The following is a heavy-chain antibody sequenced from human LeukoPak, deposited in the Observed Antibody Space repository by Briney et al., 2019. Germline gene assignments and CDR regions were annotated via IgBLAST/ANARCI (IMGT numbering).Heavy chain of an antibody. CDR3: ARDRFRDSGLFDY. CDR1: GFTFSSYS. CDR2: ISSSSSYI. V-gene: IGHV3-21*01. J-gene: IGHJ4*02. D-gene: IGHD1-26*01. Sequence: GGSLRLSCAASGFTFSSYSMNWVRQAPGKGLEWVSSISSSSSYIYYADSVKGRFTISRDNAKNSLYLQMNSLRAEDTAVYYCARDRFRDSGLFDYWGQGTLVTVSS.